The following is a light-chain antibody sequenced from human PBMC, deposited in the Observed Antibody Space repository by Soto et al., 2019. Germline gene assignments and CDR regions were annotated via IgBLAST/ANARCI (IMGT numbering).Light chain of an antibody. J-gene: IGKJ4*01. CDR2: DAS. CDR1: QTVGGNY. CDR3: QQCATAPLT. V-gene: IGKV3-20*01. Sequence: EIVLTQSPGTLSLSPGERATLSCRASQTVGGNYLAWYQQKLGQPPRLLIYDASRRATGIPDRFSGDGSGTDFTLTISRLEPEDFAVYYCQQCATAPLTFGGGTTVEI.